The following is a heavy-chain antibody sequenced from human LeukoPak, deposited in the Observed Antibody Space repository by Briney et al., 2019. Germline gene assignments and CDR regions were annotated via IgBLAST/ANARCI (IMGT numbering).Heavy chain of an antibody. CDR3: GRGDYYDNGLDV. D-gene: IGHD3-22*01. V-gene: IGHV1-2*02. CDR2: INPNSGGI. Sequence: ASVKVSCKTSGYTFTGYYMHWVRQAPGQGLEWMGWINPNSGGINYAQKFQDRVTMTRDTSISTAYVDLSRLRSDDTAVYYCGRGDYYDNGLDVWGQGTTVTVSS. J-gene: IGHJ6*02. CDR1: GYTFTGYY.